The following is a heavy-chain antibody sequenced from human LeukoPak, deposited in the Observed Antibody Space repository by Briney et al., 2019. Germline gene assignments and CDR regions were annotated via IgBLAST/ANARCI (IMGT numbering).Heavy chain of an antibody. J-gene: IGHJ4*02. CDR3: ATYSSSWYGFDY. V-gene: IGHV4-39*07. D-gene: IGHD6-13*01. CDR2: INHSGST. CDR1: GGSISSSSYY. Sequence: SETLSLTCTVSGGSISSSSYYWGWIRQPPGKGLEWIGEINHSGSTNYNPSLKSRVTISVDTSKNQFSLKLSSVTAADTAVYYCATYSSSWYGFDYWGQGTLVTVSS.